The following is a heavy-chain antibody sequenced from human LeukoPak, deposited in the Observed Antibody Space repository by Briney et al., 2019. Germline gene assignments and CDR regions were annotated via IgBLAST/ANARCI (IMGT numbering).Heavy chain of an antibody. V-gene: IGHV3-21*01. CDR2: ISTSSSYI. CDR3: ARAGYYGGNGLDY. D-gene: IGHD4-23*01. Sequence: GGSLRLSCAASEFTFSSYSMNWVRQAPGKGLEWVSSISTSSSYIYYAGSLKGRFTISRDNAKNSLYLQMNSLRAEDTAVYYCARAGYYGGNGLDYWGQGTLVTVSS. CDR1: EFTFSSYS. J-gene: IGHJ4*02.